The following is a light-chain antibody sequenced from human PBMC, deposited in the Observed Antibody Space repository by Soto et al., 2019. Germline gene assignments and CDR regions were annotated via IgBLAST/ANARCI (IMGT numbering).Light chain of an antibody. CDR3: QQASAFPIT. Sequence: DIQMTQSPSFVSASVGDRVTVSCRASPGISNWLAWYQQKPGKAPKLLIYTASTLGSGVPSRFSGSGSGTDFTLTISSLQPEDFATYYCQQASAFPITFGQGTRLEIK. CDR2: TAS. CDR1: PGISNW. V-gene: IGKV1-12*01. J-gene: IGKJ5*01.